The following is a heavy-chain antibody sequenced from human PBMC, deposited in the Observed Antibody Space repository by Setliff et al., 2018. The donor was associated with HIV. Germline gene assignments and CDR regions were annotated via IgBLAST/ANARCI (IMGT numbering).Heavy chain of an antibody. D-gene: IGHD4-17*01. J-gene: IGHJ4*02. CDR1: GFTFSSYN. CDR3: ARNGDYEWVGGDY. CDR2: ISSSSSYI. Sequence: GGSLRLSCAASGFTFSSYNMNWVRQAPGKGLEWVSSISSSSSYIYYADSLKGRFTISRDNARNSLYLQVNSLRAEDTAVYYCARNGDYEWVGGDYWGQGTLVTVSS. V-gene: IGHV3-21*01.